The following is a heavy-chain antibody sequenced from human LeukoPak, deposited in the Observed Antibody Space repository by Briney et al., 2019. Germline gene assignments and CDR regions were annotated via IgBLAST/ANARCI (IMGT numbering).Heavy chain of an antibody. CDR2: ISGSGGST. CDR3: AKDRVAVAFRGAVDY. J-gene: IGHJ4*02. V-gene: IGHV3-23*01. Sequence: QAGGSLRLSCAASGFTFSSYAMSWVRQAPGKGLEWVSAISGSGGSTYYADSVKGRFTISRDNAKNSLYLQMNSLRAEDTALYYCAKDRVAVAFRGAVDYWGQGTLVTVSS. CDR1: GFTFSSYA. D-gene: IGHD6-19*01.